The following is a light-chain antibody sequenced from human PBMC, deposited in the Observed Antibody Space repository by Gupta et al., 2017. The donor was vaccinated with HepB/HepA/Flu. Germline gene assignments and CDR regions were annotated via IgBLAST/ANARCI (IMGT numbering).Light chain of an antibody. V-gene: IGKV3-20*01. Sequence: EIVLTQSPVTLSLSPGERATLSCRASQSVTSSYLAWYQQKPAQAPRFIIYGASSSAIGITDRFSGSGDEKDFTLTSSRREYEDFAVYYWQQYGSSFTFGQGTLLEIK. CDR2: GAS. CDR3: QQYGSSFT. CDR1: QSVTSSY. J-gene: IGKJ5*01.